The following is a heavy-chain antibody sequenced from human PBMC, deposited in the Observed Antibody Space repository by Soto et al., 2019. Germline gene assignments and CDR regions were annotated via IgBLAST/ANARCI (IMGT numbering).Heavy chain of an antibody. CDR1: GFTFSSYC. Sequence: GGPLRLSCAVSGFTFSSYCMHWVRQAPGKGLEWVAVIWYDGSNKDYADSVKGRFTISRDNSKNTLYLQMNSLRAEDTAVYYCARDTGYGDYRPHAYWGQGTLVTVSS. V-gene: IGHV3-33*01. J-gene: IGHJ4*02. CDR2: IWYDGSNK. D-gene: IGHD4-17*01. CDR3: ARDTGYGDYRPHAY.